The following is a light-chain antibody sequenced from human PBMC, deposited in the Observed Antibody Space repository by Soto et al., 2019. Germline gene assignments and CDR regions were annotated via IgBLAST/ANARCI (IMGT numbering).Light chain of an antibody. CDR3: QQYGSSPLT. Sequence: EIVLTQSPGTLSLSPGEGATLSCRASQSVSSSYIAWYQQRPGQTPSLLIYGASSRATGIPDRFSGSGSGTDFTLTISRLDPEDFAVYYCQQYGSSPLTFGQGTEVDI. CDR2: GAS. J-gene: IGKJ1*01. V-gene: IGKV3-20*01. CDR1: QSVSSSY.